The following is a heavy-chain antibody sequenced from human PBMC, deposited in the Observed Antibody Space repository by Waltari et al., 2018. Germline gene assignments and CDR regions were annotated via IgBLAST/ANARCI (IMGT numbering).Heavy chain of an antibody. CDR2: IYYSAT. CDR1: GCAISSGGYY. D-gene: IGHD4-17*01. Sequence: QVPLQESGPGLVKPSQTLSLTGIVAGCAISSGGYYWRWLRHHPGKRREWIGYIYYSATSYNPSLKSRLTISVDTSKNQFSLKLSSVTAADTAMYYCARDRYYGDYRDAFDIWGQGTMVTVSS. J-gene: IGHJ3*02. CDR3: ARDRYYGDYRDAFDI. V-gene: IGHV4-31*03.